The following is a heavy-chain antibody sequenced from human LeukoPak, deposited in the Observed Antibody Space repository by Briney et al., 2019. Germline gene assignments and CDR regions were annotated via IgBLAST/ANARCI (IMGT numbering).Heavy chain of an antibody. Sequence: GGSLRLSCEASGFTFSAYGMSWVRQAPGKGLEWVSAISGSGGSTYYADSVKGRFTISRDNSKNTLYLQMNSLRAEDTAVYYCAKAKGSGLKYYFDYWGQGTLVTVSS. CDR2: ISGSGGST. V-gene: IGHV3-23*01. J-gene: IGHJ4*02. CDR1: GFTFSAYG. D-gene: IGHD6-19*01. CDR3: AKAKGSGLKYYFDY.